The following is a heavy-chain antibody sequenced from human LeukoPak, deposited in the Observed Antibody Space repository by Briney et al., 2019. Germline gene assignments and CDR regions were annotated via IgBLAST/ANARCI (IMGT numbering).Heavy chain of an antibody. Sequence: ASVKVSCKASGYTFTGYYMHWVRQAPGQGLEWMGWINPNSGGTNYAQKFQGKVTMTRDTSISTAYMELSRLRSDDTAVYYCARGGRYSWATWFDPWGQGALVTVSS. J-gene: IGHJ5*02. D-gene: IGHD1-20*01. CDR2: INPNSGGT. V-gene: IGHV1-2*02. CDR3: ARGGRYSWATWFDP. CDR1: GYTFTGYY.